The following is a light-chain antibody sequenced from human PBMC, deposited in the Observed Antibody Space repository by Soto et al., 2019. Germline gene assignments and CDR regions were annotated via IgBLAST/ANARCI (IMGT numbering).Light chain of an antibody. J-gene: IGKJ4*01. CDR1: QSVSSSY. CDR3: QQRSNWPLT. V-gene: IGKV3D-20*02. CDR2: DAS. Sequence: EIVLTQSPGTLSLSPGERATLSCRASQSVSSSYLAWYQQKPGQAPRLLIYDASSRATGIPDRFSGGGSGTDFTLTISRLEPEDFAVYYCQQRSNWPLTFGGGTKVDIK.